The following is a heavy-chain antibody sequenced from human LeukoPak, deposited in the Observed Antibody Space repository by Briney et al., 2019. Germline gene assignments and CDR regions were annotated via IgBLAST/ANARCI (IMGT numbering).Heavy chain of an antibody. V-gene: IGHV3-48*01. CDR1: GFRFSDYS. Sequence: TGGSLRLSCAASGFRFSDYSMNWVRQAPGKGLEWISYIGISSGNTNYADSVKGRFTISGDKAKNSLYLQMNSLRGEDTAVYYCARDYKYAFDNWGQGTLVTVSS. CDR2: IGISSGNT. CDR3: ARDYKYAFDN. D-gene: IGHD5-24*01. J-gene: IGHJ4*02.